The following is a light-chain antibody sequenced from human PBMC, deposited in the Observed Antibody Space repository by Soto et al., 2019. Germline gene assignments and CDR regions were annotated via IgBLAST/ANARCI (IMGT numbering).Light chain of an antibody. V-gene: IGKV3-15*01. CDR1: QSVSTN. Sequence: EIVMTHSPATLAVSPGERATLSCRASQSVSTNLAWYQQKPGQAPRLLVYGASARATGIPGRFSGSGSGTEFTLTISSLQSEDFAVYYCQQYNNWPPNLTFGGGTKVEIK. J-gene: IGKJ4*01. CDR2: GAS. CDR3: QQYNNWPPNLT.